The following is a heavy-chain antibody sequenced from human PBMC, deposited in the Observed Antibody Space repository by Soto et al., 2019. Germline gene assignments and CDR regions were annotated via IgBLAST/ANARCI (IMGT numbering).Heavy chain of an antibody. J-gene: IGHJ4*02. CDR3: ARGRYGDY. D-gene: IGHD1-1*01. CDR1: GYTFTSYG. V-gene: IGHV1-18*01. Sequence: QVQLVQSGAEVKKPGASVKVSCKASGYTFTSYGFSWVRQAPGQGLEWMGWINAYNTYTDYAQKLQGRVIVTRDTSTSTAYMELRSLRSDDTAVYYCARGRYGDYWGQGALVTVSS. CDR2: INAYNTYT.